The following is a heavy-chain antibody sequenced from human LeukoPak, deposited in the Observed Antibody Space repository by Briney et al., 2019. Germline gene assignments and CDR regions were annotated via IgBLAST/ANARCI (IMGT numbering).Heavy chain of an antibody. D-gene: IGHD1-7*01. CDR2: MNPNSGNT. Sequence: GASVKVSCKASGYTFTSYDINWVRQATGQGLEWMGWMNPNSGNTGYAQKFQGRVTITRNTSISTAYMELSSLRSEDTAVYYCARSNWNYSPHYYYYYMDVWGKGTTVTVSS. J-gene: IGHJ6*03. CDR1: GYTFTSYD. V-gene: IGHV1-8*03. CDR3: ARSNWNYSPHYYYYYMDV.